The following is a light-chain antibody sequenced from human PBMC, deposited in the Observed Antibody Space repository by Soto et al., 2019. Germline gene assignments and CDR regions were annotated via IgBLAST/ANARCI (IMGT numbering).Light chain of an antibody. CDR3: QQLNNYPWT. Sequence: DIQMTQSPSTLSASVGDRVTIACRASQSISHWLAWYQQKPGKAPNLLIYKASYLETGVPSRFSGSGSGTEFPLTLSGLQPDDFAIYYCQQLNNYPWTFGQGTKV. V-gene: IGKV1-5*03. J-gene: IGKJ1*01. CDR2: KAS. CDR1: QSISHW.